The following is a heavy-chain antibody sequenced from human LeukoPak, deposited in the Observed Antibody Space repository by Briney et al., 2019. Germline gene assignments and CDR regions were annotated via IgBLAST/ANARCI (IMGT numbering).Heavy chain of an antibody. CDR3: ATGRIQLWYAY. CDR2: IDSAGSA. CDR1: GFTLSSNY. D-gene: IGHD5-18*01. Sequence: GGSLRLSCAASGFTLSSNYMSWVRQAPGKGLEWVSLIDSAGSAFYADSMKGRFTISRDSSRNTLYLQMNSLRAEDTAVYYCATGRIQLWYAYWGHGTLVTVSS. V-gene: IGHV3-53*01. J-gene: IGHJ4*01.